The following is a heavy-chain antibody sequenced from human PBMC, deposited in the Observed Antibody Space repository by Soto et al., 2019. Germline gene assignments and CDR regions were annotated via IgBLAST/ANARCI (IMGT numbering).Heavy chain of an antibody. CDR2: ISAYNGNT. V-gene: IGHV1-18*04. CDR1: GYTFTSYG. J-gene: IGHJ6*02. Sequence: QVQLVQSGAEVKKPGASVKVSCKASGYTFTSYGISWVRQAPGQGLEWMGWISAYNGNTNYAQKLQGRVTMTTDTSTSTAYMELRSLRSDDTAVYYCARENESAQDYYYYYGMDVWGQGTTVTVSS. CDR3: ARENESAQDYYYYYGMDV.